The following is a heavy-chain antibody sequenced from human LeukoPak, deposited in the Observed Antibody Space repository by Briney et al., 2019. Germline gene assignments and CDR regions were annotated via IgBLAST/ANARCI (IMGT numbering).Heavy chain of an antibody. J-gene: IGHJ6*03. CDR2: INPNSGGT. CDR3: ARDAIAAADTQLPYYYYYMDV. D-gene: IGHD6-13*01. V-gene: IGHV1-2*02. Sequence: GASVKVSCKASGYTFTGYYMHWVRQAPGQGLEWMGWINPNSGGTNYAQKFQGRVTMTRDTSISTAYMELSRLRSDDTAVYYCARDAIAAADTQLPYYYYYMDVWGKGTTVTISS. CDR1: GYTFTGYY.